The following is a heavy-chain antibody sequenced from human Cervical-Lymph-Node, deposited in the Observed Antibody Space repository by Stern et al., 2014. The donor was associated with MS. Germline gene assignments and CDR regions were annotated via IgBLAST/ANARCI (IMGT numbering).Heavy chain of an antibody. CDR2: IHPGDSDT. CDR3: ARLDTGILTPLTY. CDR1: GYRLTSFW. J-gene: IGHJ4*02. Sequence: EVKLVQSGAEVKKPGESLKISCKGSGYRLTSFWIGWVRQMPGKGLEWMVTIHPGDSDTSSRPSFAGHVTISAEHSITPDVLHRSSLRASDTAMYYCARLDTGILTPLTYWGQGTLVTVSS. D-gene: IGHD5-18*01. V-gene: IGHV5-51*01.